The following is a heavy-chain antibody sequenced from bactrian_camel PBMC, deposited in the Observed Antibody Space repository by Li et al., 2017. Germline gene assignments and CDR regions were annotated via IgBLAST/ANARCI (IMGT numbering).Heavy chain of an antibody. V-gene: IGHV3S26*01. CDR1: GYTISRHC. D-gene: IGHD6*01. J-gene: IGHJ4*01. CDR2: TDGGGNT. CDR3: AARDGGGWFCPELVPANFEH. Sequence: HVQLVESGGGSVQAGGSLRLSCAASGYTISRHCMGWLRQPPGKAREGVAVTDGGGNTAYADSIKGRFTISRDNAKNTLYLQMNSLKPEDTAMYYCAARDGGGWFCPELVPANFEHWGQGTQVTVS.